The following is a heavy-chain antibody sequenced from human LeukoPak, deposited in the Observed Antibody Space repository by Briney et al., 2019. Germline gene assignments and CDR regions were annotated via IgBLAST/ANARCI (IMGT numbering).Heavy chain of an antibody. V-gene: IGHV3-66*01. CDR2: IYSGGST. CDR1: GFTVSSNY. CDR3: ARRIQGMAPYYFDY. Sequence: GGSLRLSCAASGFTVSSNYMSWVRQAPGKGLEWVSVIYSGGSTYYADSVKGRFTISRDNSKNTLYLQMNSLRAEDTAVYYCARRIQGMAPYYFDYWGQGTLVTVSS. D-gene: IGHD5-24*01. J-gene: IGHJ4*02.